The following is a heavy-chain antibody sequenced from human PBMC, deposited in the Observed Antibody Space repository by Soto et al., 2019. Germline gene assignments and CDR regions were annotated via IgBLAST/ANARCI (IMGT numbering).Heavy chain of an antibody. J-gene: IGHJ6*02. CDR3: ASAPAITIFGVVVADYYYYYGMDV. V-gene: IGHV1-2*02. CDR2: INPNSGGT. D-gene: IGHD3-3*01. Sequence: QVQLVQSGAEVKKPGASVKVSCKASGYTFTGYYMHWVRQAPGQGLEWMGWINPNSGGTNYAQKFQGRVPMTRDTSISTAYMELSRLRSDDTAVYYCASAPAITIFGVVVADYYYYYGMDVWGQGTTVTVSS. CDR1: GYTFTGYY.